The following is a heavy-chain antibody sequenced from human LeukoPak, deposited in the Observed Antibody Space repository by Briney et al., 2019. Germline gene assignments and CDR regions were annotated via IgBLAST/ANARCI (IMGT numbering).Heavy chain of an antibody. J-gene: IGHJ1*01. CDR3: ARALDLQH. V-gene: IGHV3-48*03. CDR2: MSSSGTKI. CDR1: GFTFSSYE. Sequence: GGSLRLSRAASGFTFSSYEMNWVRQAPGKGLEWVSYMSSSGTKIYYADSVKGRFTISRDNAKNSLHLQMNSLRVEDTGVYYCARALDLQHWGQGTLVTVSS.